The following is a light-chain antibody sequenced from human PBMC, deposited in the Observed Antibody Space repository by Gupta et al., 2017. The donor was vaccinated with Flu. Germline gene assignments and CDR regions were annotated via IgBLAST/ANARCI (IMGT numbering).Light chain of an antibody. CDR1: QSGLYSSNNKNY. J-gene: IGKJ1*01. Sequence: SLGERATINCKSSQSGLYSSNNKNYLAWYQQKPGQPPKLLIYWASTRESGVPDRFSGSGSETDFTLTISSLQAEDVAVYYCQQDYSTPKTFGQGTKVEIK. V-gene: IGKV4-1*01. CDR2: WAS. CDR3: QQDYSTPKT.